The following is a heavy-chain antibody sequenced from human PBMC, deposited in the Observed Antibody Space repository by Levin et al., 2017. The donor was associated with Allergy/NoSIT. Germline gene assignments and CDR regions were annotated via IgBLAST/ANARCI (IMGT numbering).Heavy chain of an antibody. J-gene: IGHJ4*02. CDR1: GYTFTNYA. D-gene: IGHD5-18*01. Sequence: ASVKVSCKASGYTFTNYAIHWVRQAPGQRLEWMGWINADNGNTEYSQEFQGRVTITRDTSANTAYLELSSLRFEDTAVYYCARTRDGVQLWVPFDYWGQGTLVTVSS. CDR2: INADNGNT. CDR3: ARTRDGVQLWVPFDY. V-gene: IGHV1-3*01.